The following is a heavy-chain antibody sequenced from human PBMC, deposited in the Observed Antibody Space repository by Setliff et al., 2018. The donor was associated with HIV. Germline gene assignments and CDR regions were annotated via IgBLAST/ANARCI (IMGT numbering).Heavy chain of an antibody. Sequence: HPGGSLRLSCAASGFTFRNYWMHWVRQAPGKGLVWVSRIDGDGSGTSYADSVQGRVTISRDNAKNTLYLQMNSLRAEDTAVYYCVRDITTCWDVWGQGTTVTVSS. CDR3: VRDITTCWDV. D-gene: IGHD4-4*01. CDR1: GFTFRNYW. CDR2: IDGDGSGT. V-gene: IGHV3-74*01. J-gene: IGHJ6*02.